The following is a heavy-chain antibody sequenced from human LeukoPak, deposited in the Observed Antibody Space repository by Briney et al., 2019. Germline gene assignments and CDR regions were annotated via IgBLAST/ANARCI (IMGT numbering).Heavy chain of an antibody. J-gene: IGHJ4*02. Sequence: GGSLRLSCAASGFTFSSYSMNWVRQAPGKGLEWVSSISSSRSYIYYADSMKGRFTISRDNAKNSLYLQMNSLRAGDTAVYYCARDQRDSGCLDYWGQGTLVTVSS. CDR2: ISSSRSYI. D-gene: IGHD6-19*01. CDR1: GFTFSSYS. CDR3: ARDQRDSGCLDY. V-gene: IGHV3-21*01.